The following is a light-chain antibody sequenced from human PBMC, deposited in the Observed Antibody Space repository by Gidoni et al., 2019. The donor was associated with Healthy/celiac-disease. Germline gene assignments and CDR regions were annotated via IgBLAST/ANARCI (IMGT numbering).Light chain of an antibody. CDR3: QQYGSSPLT. CDR1: QSVSSSY. V-gene: IGKV3-20*01. J-gene: IGKJ1*01. Sequence: EIVLTQSPGTLSLSPGERATLSCRASQSVSSSYLAWYQQKPGQAPRLLIYGASSRATGIPERFRGSGSGTDFTLTISRLEPEDFAVYYCQQYGSSPLTFGQGTKVESK. CDR2: GAS.